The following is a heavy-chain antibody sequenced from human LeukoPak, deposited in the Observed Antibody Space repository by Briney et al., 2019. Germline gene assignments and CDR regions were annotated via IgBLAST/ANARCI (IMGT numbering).Heavy chain of an antibody. V-gene: IGHV4-4*07. D-gene: IGHD6-19*01. CDR3: ARESFHSSGWTRDY. CDR2: IYTSGST. CDR1: GGSFSVYY. J-gene: IGHJ4*02. Sequence: PSETLSLTCAVYGGSFSVYYWSWIRQPAGKGLEWIGRIYTSGSTNYNPSLKSRVTMSVDTSKNQFSLKLSSVTAADTAVYYCARESFHSSGWTRDYWGQGTLVTVSS.